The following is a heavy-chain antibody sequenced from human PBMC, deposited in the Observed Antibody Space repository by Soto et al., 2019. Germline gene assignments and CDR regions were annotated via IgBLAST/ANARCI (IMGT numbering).Heavy chain of an antibody. CDR2: INTQGGDT. CDR3: ARGSGVRRAKYYFDF. CDR1: GYTFTGYY. J-gene: IGHJ4*02. D-gene: IGHD3-10*01. V-gene: IGHV1-2*02. Sequence: ASVKVSCKASGYTFTGYYMHWVRQAPGQGLEWMGWINTQGGDTNYAQNFQGRVTMTTDTSTKTAYMELSSLRSDDTAVYYCARGSGVRRAKYYFDFWGQGTLVTVSS.